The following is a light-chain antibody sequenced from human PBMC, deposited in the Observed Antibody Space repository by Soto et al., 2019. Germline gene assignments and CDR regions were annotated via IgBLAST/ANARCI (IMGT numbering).Light chain of an antibody. Sequence: QSALTQPASVSGSPGQSITISCTGTSSDVGGYNYVSWYQRHPVKAPKLMIYDVTNRPSGVSDRFSGSKSGNTASLTISGLQAEDDADYYCSSYTSSSTPYVFGTGTKVTVL. CDR3: SSYTSSSTPYV. CDR1: SSDVGGYNY. CDR2: DVT. V-gene: IGLV2-14*01. J-gene: IGLJ1*01.